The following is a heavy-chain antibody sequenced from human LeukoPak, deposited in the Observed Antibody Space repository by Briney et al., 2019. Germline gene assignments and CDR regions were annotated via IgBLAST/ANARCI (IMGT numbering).Heavy chain of an antibody. CDR1: GDSITGYS. CDR2: IYYNGDT. J-gene: IGHJ5*02. CDR3: VRGPYGSSISNWFDP. V-gene: IGHV4-59*01. Sequence: SETLSLTCSVSGDSITGYSWSWIRQTPGKGLEWIGYIYYNGDTHYNPSLNSRLSMSVDTPKKQFSLNLRSVTAADTAVYYCVRGPYGSSISNWFDPWGQGLQVTVSS. D-gene: IGHD3-10*01.